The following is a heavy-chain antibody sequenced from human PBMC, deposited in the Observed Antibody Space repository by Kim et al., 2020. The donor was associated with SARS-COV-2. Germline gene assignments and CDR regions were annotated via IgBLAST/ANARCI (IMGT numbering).Heavy chain of an antibody. CDR3: ARGTYDYYYYGMDV. Sequence: GGSLRLSCAASGFTFSSYEMNWVRQAPGKGLEWVSYISSSGSTIYYADSVKGRFTISRDNAKNSLYLQMNSLRAEDTAVYYCARGTYDYYYYGMDVWGQGPTVTVSS. D-gene: IGHD3-3*01. CDR1: GFTFSSYE. J-gene: IGHJ6*02. CDR2: ISSSGSTI. V-gene: IGHV3-48*03.